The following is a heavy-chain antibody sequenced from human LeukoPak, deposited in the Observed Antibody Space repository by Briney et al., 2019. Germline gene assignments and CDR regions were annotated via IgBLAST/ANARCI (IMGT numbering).Heavy chain of an antibody. D-gene: IGHD6-19*01. J-gene: IGHJ4*02. V-gene: IGHV3-23*01. CDR1: GFTFSNFA. Sequence: GGSLRLSCAASGFTFSNFAMSWVRQAPGKGLEWVSAIGGSTYYADSVKGRFTISRDNSKNTLYLQMNSLRAEDTAVYYCAREGGAVAIDYWGQGTLVTVSS. CDR2: IGGST. CDR3: AREGGAVAIDY.